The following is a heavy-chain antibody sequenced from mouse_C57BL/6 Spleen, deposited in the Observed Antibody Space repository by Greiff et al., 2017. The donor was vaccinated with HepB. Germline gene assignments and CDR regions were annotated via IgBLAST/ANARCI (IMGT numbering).Heavy chain of an antibody. J-gene: IGHJ1*03. D-gene: IGHD1-1*01. CDR1: GYTFTDYN. Sequence: EVQLQQSGPELVKPGASVKIPCKASGYTFTDYNMDWVKQSHGKSLEWIGDINPNNGGTIYNQKFKGKATLTVDKSYSTAYMELRSLTSEDTAVYYCARPANYYGSSYRYWYFDVWGTGTTVTVSS. V-gene: IGHV1-18*01. CDR2: INPNNGGT. CDR3: ARPANYYGSSYRYWYFDV.